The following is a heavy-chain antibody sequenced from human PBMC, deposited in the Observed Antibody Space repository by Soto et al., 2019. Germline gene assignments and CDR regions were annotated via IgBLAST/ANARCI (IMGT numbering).Heavy chain of an antibody. Sequence: QVQLVQSGAEVKKPGSSVKVSCKASGGTFSSYTISWVRQAPGQGLEWMGRIIPILGIANYAQKFQGRVTITADKSTSTAYMALSSLRSEDTAVYYCARLVTGSQFDYWGQGTLVTVSS. V-gene: IGHV1-69*02. CDR1: GGTFSSYT. J-gene: IGHJ4*02. D-gene: IGHD2-8*02. CDR3: ARLVTGSQFDY. CDR2: IIPILGIA.